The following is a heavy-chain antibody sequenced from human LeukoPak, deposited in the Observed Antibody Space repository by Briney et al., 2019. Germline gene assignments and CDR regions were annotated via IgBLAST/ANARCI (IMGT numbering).Heavy chain of an antibody. V-gene: IGHV3-74*01. Sequence: PGGSLRLSCAASGFTFSSSWMHWVRQAPGKGLVWVSHIRTDGSSTTYADSVRGRFTISRDNAGSTVYLQMNGLRAEDTAVYYCATDGGYAADYWGQGVLVTVSS. J-gene: IGHJ4*02. CDR1: GFTFSSSW. CDR2: IRTDGSST. CDR3: ATDGGYAADY. D-gene: IGHD2-2*01.